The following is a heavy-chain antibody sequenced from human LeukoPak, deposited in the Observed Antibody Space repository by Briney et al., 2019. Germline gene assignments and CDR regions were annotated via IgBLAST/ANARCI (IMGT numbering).Heavy chain of an antibody. CDR3: MGIDGWGGGYCSGGSCYSGAFDI. V-gene: IGHV3-48*01. Sequence: HPGGSLRLSWAPSGFTFSIYSMNWVPQAQGKGLGWVSYISISSSTIYYADSVKGRFTISRDNSKNTLYLQMNSLRAEDTAVYYCMGIDGWGGGYCSGGSCYSGAFDIWGQGTMVTVSS. CDR1: GFTFSIYS. J-gene: IGHJ3*02. CDR2: ISISSSTI. D-gene: IGHD2-15*01.